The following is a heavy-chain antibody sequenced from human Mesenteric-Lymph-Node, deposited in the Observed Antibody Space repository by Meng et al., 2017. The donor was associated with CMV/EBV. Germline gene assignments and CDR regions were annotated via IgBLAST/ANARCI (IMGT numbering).Heavy chain of an antibody. Sequence: KVSCKGSGYSFTSYWIGWVRQMPGKGLEWMGIIYPGDSDTRYSPSFQGQVTISADKSISTAYLQWSSLKASDTAMYYCAKSVVVPAAPQDAFDIWGQGTMVTVSS. J-gene: IGHJ3*02. CDR3: AKSVVVPAAPQDAFDI. V-gene: IGHV5-51*01. CDR1: GYSFTSYW. D-gene: IGHD2-2*01. CDR2: IYPGDSDT.